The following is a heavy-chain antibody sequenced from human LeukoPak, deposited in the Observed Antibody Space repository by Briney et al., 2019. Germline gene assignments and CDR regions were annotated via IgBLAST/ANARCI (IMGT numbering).Heavy chain of an antibody. J-gene: IGHJ6*02. CDR2: INPNSGGT. V-gene: IGHV1-2*02. Sequence: ASVKVSCKASGYTFTGYYMHWVRQAPGQGLEWMGWINPNSGGTNYAQKFQGRVTMTRDTSISTAYMELSRLRSDDTAVYYCARFPVMATGYYGMDVWGQGTTVTVSS. CDR3: ARFPVMATGYYGMDV. CDR1: GYTFTGYY. D-gene: IGHD2-21*02.